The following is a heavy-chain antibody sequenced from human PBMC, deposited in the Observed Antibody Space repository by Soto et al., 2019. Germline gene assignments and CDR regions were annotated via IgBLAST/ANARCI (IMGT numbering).Heavy chain of an antibody. V-gene: IGHV3-53*02. CDR3: ARGGSGYYYGLDV. CDR2: IFSGGET. CDR1: GFTVSNKY. D-gene: IGHD3-10*01. Sequence: EVQLVETGGGLIQPGGSLRLSCAASGFTVSNKYMSWVRQAPGKGLEWISVIFSGGETYYADSVKGRFTISRDNSKNPRYLQMSCLRADDTAMYYCARGGSGYYYGLDVWGQGTTVTVSS. J-gene: IGHJ6*02.